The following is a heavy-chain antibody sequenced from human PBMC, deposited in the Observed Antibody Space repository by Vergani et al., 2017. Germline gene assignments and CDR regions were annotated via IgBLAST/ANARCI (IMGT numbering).Heavy chain of an antibody. CDR3: AKATTARPDLGVDV. Sequence: EVQLVESGGGLVQPGRSLRLSCAASGFTFDDYAMHWVRQAPGRGLEWVSGISWNSGSIGDADSVKGRFTISRDNAKNSLYLQMNSLRAEDTALYYCAKATTARPDLGVDVWGKGTTVTVSS. V-gene: IGHV3-9*01. CDR2: ISWNSGSI. J-gene: IGHJ6*04. D-gene: IGHD6-6*01. CDR1: GFTFDDYA.